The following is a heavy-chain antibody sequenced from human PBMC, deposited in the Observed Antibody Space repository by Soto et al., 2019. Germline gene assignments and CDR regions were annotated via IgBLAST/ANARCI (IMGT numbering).Heavy chain of an antibody. J-gene: IGHJ4*02. CDR3: AKEGEHSTWETLHYLDY. CDR2: INANNGNT. V-gene: IGHV1-18*01. D-gene: IGHD2-2*01. CDR1: GYTFTDYC. Sequence: SVKVWSKGYGYTFTDYCINWTRPGPGQGLEWMGWINANNGNTNYAQKLQVSVNITTDTDTGIAAMGLRSLESDDTALNYSAKEGEHSTWETLHYLDYWGQGTLRPVAS.